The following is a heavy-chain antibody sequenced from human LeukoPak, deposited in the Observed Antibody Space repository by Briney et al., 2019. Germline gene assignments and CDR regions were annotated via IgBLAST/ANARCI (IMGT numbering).Heavy chain of an antibody. CDR2: IYSGDSGVST. D-gene: IGHD6-6*01. V-gene: IGHV3-53*04. Sequence: GGSLRLSCAASGFSVSNTYMSWVRQAPGKGLEWVSVIYSGDSGVSTYYADSVKGRFTISRHNSKNTLYLQMSSLRAEDTAVYFCARSAARLRYYYAMDVWGQGATVTVCS. CDR3: ARSAARLRYYYAMDV. CDR1: GFSVSNTY. J-gene: IGHJ6*02.